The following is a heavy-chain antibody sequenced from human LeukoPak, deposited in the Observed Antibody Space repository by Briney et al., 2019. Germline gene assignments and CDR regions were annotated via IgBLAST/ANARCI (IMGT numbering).Heavy chain of an antibody. CDR1: GFTFSSYW. Sequence: GGSLRLSCAPSGFTFSSYWMNWVPQSPGKGLEWVATINQDGGEKYCVDSANGRFTISRDNAEDSLYLQMNSLRAEDTALYYCARDGGTSGYGLFDSWGQGTLVTVSS. J-gene: IGHJ4*02. CDR3: ARDGGTSGYGLFDS. D-gene: IGHD5-12*01. V-gene: IGHV3-7*01. CDR2: INQDGGEK.